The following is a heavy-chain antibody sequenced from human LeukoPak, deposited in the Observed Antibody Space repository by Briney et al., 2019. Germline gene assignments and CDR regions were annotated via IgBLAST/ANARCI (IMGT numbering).Heavy chain of an antibody. CDR1: GGSISSYY. D-gene: IGHD3-22*01. V-gene: IGHV4-59*01. CDR3: ARHFYDSSGYFVNDY. CDR2: ISYTGST. J-gene: IGHJ4*02. Sequence: SETLSLTCTVSGGSISSYYWSWIRQPPGKGLEWIGYISYTGSTNYNPPLKSRVAMSLDTSKNQFSLKLNSVTAADTAVYYCARHFYDSSGYFVNDYWGQGTLVTVSS.